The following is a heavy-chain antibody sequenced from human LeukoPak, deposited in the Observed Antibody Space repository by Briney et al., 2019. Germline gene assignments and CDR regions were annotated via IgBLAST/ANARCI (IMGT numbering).Heavy chain of an antibody. D-gene: IGHD6-19*01. Sequence: PEGSLRLSCAASGFTFSSYAMHWVRQAPGKGLVWVSRINSDGSSTSYADSVKGRFTISRDNAKNTLYLQMNSLRAEDTAVYYCAREGIAVAGPLDYWGQGTLVTVSS. CDR1: GFTFSSYA. CDR2: INSDGSST. CDR3: AREGIAVAGPLDY. J-gene: IGHJ4*02. V-gene: IGHV3-74*01.